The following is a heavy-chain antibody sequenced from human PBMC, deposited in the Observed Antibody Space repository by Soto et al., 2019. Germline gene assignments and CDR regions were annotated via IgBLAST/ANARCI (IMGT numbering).Heavy chain of an antibody. CDR2: TFHSGST. Sequence: SETLCLTYAVYGGSFSGYYWSWVSQPPGKGLEWIGETFHSGSTIYNPSLRGRLTMSADKSRNQLSLYLTSVTAADTAVYYCVRGGIAGHWFDPWGQGILVTVSS. J-gene: IGHJ5*02. CDR3: VRGGIAGHWFDP. D-gene: IGHD2-15*01. V-gene: IGHV4-34*09. CDR1: GGSFSGYY.